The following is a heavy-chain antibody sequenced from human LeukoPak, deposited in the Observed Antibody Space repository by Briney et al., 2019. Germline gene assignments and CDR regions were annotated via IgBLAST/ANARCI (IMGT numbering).Heavy chain of an antibody. CDR1: GGSFSGYY. Sequence: PSETLSLTCAVYGGSFSGYYWSWIRQPPGKGLEWIGEINHSGSTNYNPSLKSRVTISVDTSKNQFSLKLSSVTAADTAVYYCARRGEHCSSTSCYLDFDDWGQGTRVTVSS. J-gene: IGHJ4*02. CDR3: ARRGEHCSSTSCYLDFDD. D-gene: IGHD2-2*01. CDR2: INHSGST. V-gene: IGHV4-34*01.